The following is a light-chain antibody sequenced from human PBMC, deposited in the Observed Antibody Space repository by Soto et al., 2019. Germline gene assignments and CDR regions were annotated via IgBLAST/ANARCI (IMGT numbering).Light chain of an antibody. CDR2: EDT. CDR1: TSDVVGYNY. Sequence: QSALTQPPSASGSPGQSVTISCTGTTSDVVGYNYVCWYQQHPGKAPKLIIYEDTKRPSGVPDRFSGSKSGNTASLTVSGLQADDEADYYCSSPAGSNNWAVFGGGTKLTVL. CDR3: SSPAGSNNWAV. V-gene: IGLV2-8*01. J-gene: IGLJ3*02.